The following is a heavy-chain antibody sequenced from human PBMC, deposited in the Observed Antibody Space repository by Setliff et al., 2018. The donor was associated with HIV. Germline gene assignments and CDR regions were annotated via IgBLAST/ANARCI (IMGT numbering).Heavy chain of an antibody. J-gene: IGHJ4*02. Sequence: GGSLRLSCAASGFTFSNYAMSWVRQAPGKGLEWVSGLIENGVDKYYAGSVKGRFTISRDNSKNTLTMVMNSLRAEDTAVYYCAKDKVTWMFWGQGILVTVSS. D-gene: IGHD5-12*01. V-gene: IGHV3-23*01. CDR3: AKDKVTWMF. CDR1: GFTFSNYA. CDR2: LIENGVDK.